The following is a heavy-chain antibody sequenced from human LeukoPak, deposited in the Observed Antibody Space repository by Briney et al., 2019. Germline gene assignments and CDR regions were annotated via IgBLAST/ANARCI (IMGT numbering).Heavy chain of an antibody. D-gene: IGHD1-1*01. V-gene: IGHV3-53*01. J-gene: IGHJ4*02. Sequence: GGSLRLSCAASGFTVSSSHMSWVRQAPGKGLEWVSVIYSGGSTDYADSVKGRFTISRDNSKNTLYPQMNSLRAEDTAVYHCARGPAGYNWGQGTLVTVSS. CDR3: ARGPAGYN. CDR2: IYSGGST. CDR1: GFTVSSSH.